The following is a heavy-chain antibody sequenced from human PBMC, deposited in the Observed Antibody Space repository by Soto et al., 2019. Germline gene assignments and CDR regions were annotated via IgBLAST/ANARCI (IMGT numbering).Heavy chain of an antibody. CDR1: GGSFSGYY. CDR3: AGGLSGGFDY. Sequence: PSETLSLTCAVYGGSFSGYYWSWIRQPPGKGLEWIGEINHSGSTNYNPSLKSRVTISVDTSKNQFSLKLSSVTAADTALYYCAGGLSGGFDYWGQGTLVTVSS. V-gene: IGHV4-34*01. D-gene: IGHD7-27*01. J-gene: IGHJ4*02. CDR2: INHSGST.